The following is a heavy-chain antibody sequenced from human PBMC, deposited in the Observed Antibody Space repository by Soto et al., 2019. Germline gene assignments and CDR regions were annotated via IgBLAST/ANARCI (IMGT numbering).Heavy chain of an antibody. J-gene: IGHJ5*02. D-gene: IGHD2-2*01. CDR3: AKKASDCSSTSCYGRFDP. V-gene: IGHV3-23*01. CDR2: ISGSGGST. CDR1: GFTFSSYA. Sequence: EVQLLESGGGLVQPGGSLRLSCAASGFTFSSYAMSWVRQAPGKGLEWVSAISGSGGSTYYADSVKGRFTISRDNSKNTLYLQMNSLRAEDTAVYYCAKKASDCSSTSCYGRFDPWGQGTLVTVSS.